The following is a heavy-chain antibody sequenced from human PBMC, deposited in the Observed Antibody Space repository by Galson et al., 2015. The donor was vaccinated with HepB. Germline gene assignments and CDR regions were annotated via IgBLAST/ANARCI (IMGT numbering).Heavy chain of an antibody. V-gene: IGHV1-69*08. CDR1: GGTFSSYT. CDR2: LIPILGQA. J-gene: IGHJ4*02. CDR3: ARATAVGTAALDY. Sequence: SVKVSCKASGGTFSSYTISWVRQAPGQGLEWMGRLIPILGQANYAQKFQGRVTITAGKSTSTAYMELSSLRPEDTAVYYCARATAVGTAALDYWGQGTLVTVSS. D-gene: IGHD5-18*01.